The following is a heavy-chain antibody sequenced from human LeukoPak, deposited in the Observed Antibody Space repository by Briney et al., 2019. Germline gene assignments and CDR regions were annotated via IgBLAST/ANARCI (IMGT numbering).Heavy chain of an antibody. CDR3: ARDRVGTAFDY. D-gene: IGHD1-26*01. CDR2: ISYDGSNK. J-gene: IGHJ4*02. V-gene: IGHV3-30-3*01. CDR1: GFTFSSYA. Sequence: GGSLRLSCAASGFTFSSYAMHWVRQAPGEGLEWVAVISYDGSNKYYADSVKGRFTISRDNSKNTLYLQMNSLRAEDTAVYYCARDRVGTAFDYWGQGTLVTVSS.